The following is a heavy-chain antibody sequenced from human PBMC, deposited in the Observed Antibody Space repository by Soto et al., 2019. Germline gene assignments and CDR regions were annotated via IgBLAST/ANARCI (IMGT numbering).Heavy chain of an antibody. Sequence: GESLKISCKGSGYSFTSYWIGWVRQMPGKGLEWMGIIYPGDSDTRYSPSFQGQVTISADKSISTAYLQWSSLKASDTAMYYCARHQSRTGGFLSGYYRASYGMDVWGQGTTVTGS. D-gene: IGHD3-3*01. J-gene: IGHJ6*02. CDR2: IYPGDSDT. V-gene: IGHV5-51*01. CDR1: GYSFTSYW. CDR3: ARHQSRTGGFLSGYYRASYGMDV.